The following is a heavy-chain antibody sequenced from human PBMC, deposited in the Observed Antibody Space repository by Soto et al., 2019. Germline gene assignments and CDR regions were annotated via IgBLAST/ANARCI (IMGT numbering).Heavy chain of an antibody. CDR1: GFAFSSHP. CDR3: ARRAFGSSRSFDI. J-gene: IGHJ3*02. CDR2: ISDSGGLT. D-gene: IGHD6-6*01. V-gene: IGHV3-23*01. Sequence: GGSLRLSCAASGFAFSSHPMSWVRQAPERGLEWVSGISDSGGLTYNADSVKGRFTISRDNSKNTLYLQMNSLRAEDTALYYCARRAFGSSRSFDIWGQGTMVTVSS.